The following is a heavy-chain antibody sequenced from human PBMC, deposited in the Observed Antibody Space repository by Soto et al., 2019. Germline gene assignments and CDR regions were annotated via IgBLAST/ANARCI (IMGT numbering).Heavy chain of an antibody. CDR1: GFTFSSYG. D-gene: IGHD3-22*01. J-gene: IGHJ4*02. Sequence: QVQLVESGGGVVQPGRSLRLSCAASGFTFSSYGMHWVRQAPGKGLEWVAIISYDGNYKHHADSGKGRFNISRDNSKNTLYLQMDSKRAEDTAVYYCGKVSTYYYDSTFDYWGQGTLVTVSS. CDR3: GKVSTYYYDSTFDY. V-gene: IGHV3-30*18. CDR2: ISYDGNYK.